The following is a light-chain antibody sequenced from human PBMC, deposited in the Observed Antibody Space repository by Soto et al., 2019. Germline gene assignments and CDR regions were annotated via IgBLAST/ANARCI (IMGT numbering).Light chain of an antibody. CDR3: SSYTSRRTPTYV. CDR2: EVS. CDR1: SSDVGGYNY. Sequence: QSALTQPASVSGSPGQSITISCTGTSSDVGGYNYVSWYQQHPGKAPKLMIYEVSNRPSGVSNRFSGSKSGNKASLTISGLQAEDEADYYCSSYTSRRTPTYVFGNGTKLTV. V-gene: IGLV2-14*01. J-gene: IGLJ1*01.